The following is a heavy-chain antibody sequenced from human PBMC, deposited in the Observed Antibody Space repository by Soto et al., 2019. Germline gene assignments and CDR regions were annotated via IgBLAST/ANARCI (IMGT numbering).Heavy chain of an antibody. CDR1: GGSVSGYY. CDR2: INHSVST. D-gene: IGHD4-4*01. V-gene: IGHV4-34*01. Sequence: PXGSLWPTCAVYGGSVSGYYCSWIRQPPGKGLEWIGEINHSVSTNYNPSLKSRVTISVDTSKNQFSLKLSSVTAADTAVYYCAREARYSSPLFYFDYWGQGTLVSVSS. J-gene: IGHJ4*02. CDR3: AREARYSSPLFYFDY.